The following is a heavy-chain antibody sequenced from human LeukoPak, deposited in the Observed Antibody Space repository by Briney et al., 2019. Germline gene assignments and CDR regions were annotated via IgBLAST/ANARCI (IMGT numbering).Heavy chain of an antibody. CDR3: ARDLVGATDY. J-gene: IGHJ4*02. Sequence: GGSLRLSCAASGFTFSSYAMSWVRQAPGKGLEWVSYISSSGSTIYYADSVKGRFTISRDNAKYSLYLQMNSLRAEDTAVYYCARDLVGATDYWGQGTLVTVSS. V-gene: IGHV3-48*04. D-gene: IGHD1-26*01. CDR1: GFTFSSYA. CDR2: ISSSGSTI.